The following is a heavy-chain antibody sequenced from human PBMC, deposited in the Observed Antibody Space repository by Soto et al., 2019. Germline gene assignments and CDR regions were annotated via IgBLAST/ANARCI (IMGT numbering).Heavy chain of an antibody. V-gene: IGHV4-4*07. Sequence: SETLSLTCTVSGRSISSYYWSWIRQPAGKGLEWIGRIYTSGSTNYNPSLKSRVTMSVDTSKNQFSLKLSSVAAADTAVYYCARDAYCSSTSCSPRPNPVTTQTYYYYGMDVWGQGTTVTVSS. D-gene: IGHD2-2*01. CDR2: IYTSGST. J-gene: IGHJ6*02. CDR1: GRSISSYY. CDR3: ARDAYCSSTSCSPRPNPVTTQTYYYYGMDV.